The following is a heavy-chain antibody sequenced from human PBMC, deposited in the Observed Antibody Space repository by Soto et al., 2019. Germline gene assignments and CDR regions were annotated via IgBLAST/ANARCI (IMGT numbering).Heavy chain of an antibody. V-gene: IGHV3-23*01. Sequence: EVQLLESGGGLVQPGGSLRLSCAASGFTFSSYAMSWVRQAPGKGLEWVSAFSGSGDNTYYADSVKGRFTISRDNSKNTLYLQMNSLRAEDTAVYYCANAPTFFGVLTLDCWGQGTLVTVSS. D-gene: IGHD3-3*01. J-gene: IGHJ4*02. CDR2: FSGSGDNT. CDR1: GFTFSSYA. CDR3: ANAPTFFGVLTLDC.